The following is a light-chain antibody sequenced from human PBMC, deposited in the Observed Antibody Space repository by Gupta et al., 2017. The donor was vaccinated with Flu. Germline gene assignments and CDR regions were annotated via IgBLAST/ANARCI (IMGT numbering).Light chain of an antibody. J-gene: IGKJ4*01. CDR3: QQSGSSPPT. CDR2: SAS. CDR1: QDISIF. Sequence: PSSLAASVGDRVVITCRASQDISIFLNWYQQRPGGAPDLLIYSASGLPSGVPSRFSGSGSGTVFTLSISRLQPEDFATYYCQQSGSSPPTFGGGTKVEI. V-gene: IGKV1-39*01.